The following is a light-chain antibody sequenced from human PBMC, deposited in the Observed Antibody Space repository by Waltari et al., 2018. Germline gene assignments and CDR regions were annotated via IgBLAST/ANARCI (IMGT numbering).Light chain of an antibody. V-gene: IGLV2-23*02. CDR3: SSYTYGGPWV. CDR2: EVD. Sequence: SALTQPASVSASPGQSTTFSCTGSSSDVGSYDLVAWYQQHPGKAPPLLIYEVDKRPSGVSYRFSGSKSGNAASLTISGLQAEDEAHYFCSSYTYGGPWVFGGGTLLTVL. CDR1: SSDVGSYDL. J-gene: IGLJ2*01.